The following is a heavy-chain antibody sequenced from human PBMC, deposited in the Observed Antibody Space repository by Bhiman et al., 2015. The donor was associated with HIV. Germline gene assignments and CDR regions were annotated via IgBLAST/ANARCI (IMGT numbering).Heavy chain of an antibody. CDR3: ARIFDAYTAGLDY. CDR1: GFSFSRYW. V-gene: IGHV3-30*03. J-gene: IGHJ4*02. Sequence: VQLVESGGGLVQPGGSLRLSCAASGFSFSRYWMSWVRQAPGKGLEWVAVISYDGSNKYYADSVKGRFTISRDNSKNTLYLQMNSLRAEDTAVYYCARIFDAYTAGLDYWGQGTLVTVSS. CDR2: ISYDGSNK. D-gene: IGHD3-9*01.